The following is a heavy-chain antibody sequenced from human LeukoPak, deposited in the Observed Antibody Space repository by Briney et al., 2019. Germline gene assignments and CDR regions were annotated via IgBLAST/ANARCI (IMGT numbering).Heavy chain of an antibody. V-gene: IGHV3-7*04. CDR1: GFTFSSYW. Sequence: PGGSLRLSCAASGFTFSSYWMSWVRQAPGKGLEWVANIKQDGSEKYYVDSVKGRFTISRDNAKNSLYLQMNSLRAEDTAVYFCAKDPHVGTSGYYQYFFEYWGQGTRVTVSS. CDR2: IKQDGSEK. CDR3: AKDPHVGTSGYYQYFFEY. D-gene: IGHD6-25*01. J-gene: IGHJ4*02.